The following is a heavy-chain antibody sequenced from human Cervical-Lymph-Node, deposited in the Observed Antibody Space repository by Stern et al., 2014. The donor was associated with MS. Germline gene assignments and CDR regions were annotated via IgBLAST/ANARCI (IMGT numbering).Heavy chain of an antibody. CDR2: IRWNSGSI. D-gene: IGHD5-12*01. Sequence: VQLVESGGGLVQPGRSLRLSCAASGFTFDDYAMHWVRQAPGKGLEWVSGIRWNSGSIGYADSVKGRFHISMYKAQYSLYLPMNSLKAEDTALYYCAKDRLRGGAFDIWGQGTMVTVSS. V-gene: IGHV3-9*01. CDR3: AKDRLRGGAFDI. CDR1: GFTFDDYA. J-gene: IGHJ3*02.